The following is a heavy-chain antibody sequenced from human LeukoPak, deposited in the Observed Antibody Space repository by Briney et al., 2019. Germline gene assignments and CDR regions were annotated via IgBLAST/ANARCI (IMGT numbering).Heavy chain of an antibody. V-gene: IGHV3-48*03. CDR3: AELGITMIGGV. D-gene: IGHD3-10*02. Sequence: GGSLRLSCAASGFTFSSYEMNWVRQAPGKGLECVSYISSSGSTIYYADCVKGRFTISRDNAKNSLYLQMNSLRAEDTAVYYCAELGITMIGGVWGKGTTVTISS. CDR1: GFTFSSYE. J-gene: IGHJ6*04. CDR2: ISSSGSTI.